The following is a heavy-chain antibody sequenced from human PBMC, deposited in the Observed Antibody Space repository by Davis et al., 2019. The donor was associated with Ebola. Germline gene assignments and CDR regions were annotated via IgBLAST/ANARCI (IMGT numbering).Heavy chain of an antibody. CDR2: LSGSGASA. D-gene: IGHD3-22*01. J-gene: IGHJ4*02. Sequence: GGSLRLSCAASGFTFSNSAMSWVRQAPGKGLEWVSGLSGSGASAYYADSVKGRFTISRDNSKNTLYLQMNSLRAEDTAVYYCAKTVLDFYDSSGYYPFGYWGQGTLVTVSS. V-gene: IGHV3-23*01. CDR3: AKTVLDFYDSSGYYPFGY. CDR1: GFTFSNSA.